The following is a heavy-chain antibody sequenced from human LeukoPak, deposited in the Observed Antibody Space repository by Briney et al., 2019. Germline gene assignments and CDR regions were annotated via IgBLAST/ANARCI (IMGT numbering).Heavy chain of an antibody. V-gene: IGHV1-69*05. Sequence: ASVKVSCKASGGTFSSYAISWVRQAPGQGLEWMGGIIPIFGTANYAQKFQGRVTITTDESTSTAYMELSSLRSEDTAVYYCARGGYYYDSSGYSYDAFDIWGQGTMVTVSP. CDR1: GGTFSSYA. J-gene: IGHJ3*02. CDR2: IIPIFGTA. CDR3: ARGGYYYDSSGYSYDAFDI. D-gene: IGHD3-22*01.